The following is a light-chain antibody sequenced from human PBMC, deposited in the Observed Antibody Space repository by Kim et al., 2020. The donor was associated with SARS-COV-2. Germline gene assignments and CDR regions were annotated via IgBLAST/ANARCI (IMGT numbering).Light chain of an antibody. V-gene: IGLV2-8*01. CDR1: SSNVGAYNY. J-gene: IGLJ3*02. CDR3: SSYAGSNNVV. Sequence: GQPVTISCTGTSSNVGAYNYVSWYQQYPGKAPKLMISEVNKRPSGVPDRFSGSKSGNTASLTVSGLQAEDEADYYCSSYAGSNNVVFGGGTKLTVL. CDR2: EVN.